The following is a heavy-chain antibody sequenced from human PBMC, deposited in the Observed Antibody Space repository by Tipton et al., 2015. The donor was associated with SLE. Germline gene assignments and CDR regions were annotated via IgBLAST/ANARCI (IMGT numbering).Heavy chain of an antibody. CDR2: VSPSGGT. V-gene: IGHV4-4*07. D-gene: IGHD3-10*01. CDR1: GGSLNNHF. CDR3: AGEALWFRELLYWFDP. J-gene: IGHJ5*02. Sequence: TLSLTCTVSGGSLNNHFCSWIRQSAGKGLVWIGRVSPSGGTNYNPSLKSRVTMSVDTSKNQFSLNLSSVTAADTAVYYCAGEALWFRELLYWFDPWGQGTLVTVSS.